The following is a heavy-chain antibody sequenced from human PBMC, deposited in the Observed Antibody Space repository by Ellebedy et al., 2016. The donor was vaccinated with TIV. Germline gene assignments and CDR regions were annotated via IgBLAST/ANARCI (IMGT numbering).Heavy chain of an antibody. D-gene: IGHD2/OR15-2a*01. CDR2: IKQDGSEK. CDR1: GFTFSSYW. Sequence: GGSLRLSXAASGFTFSSYWMSWVRQAPGKGLEWVANIKQDGSEKYYVDSVKGRFTISRDNAKNSLYLQMNSLRAEDTAVYYCASTPIAPGYYYYMDVWGKGTTVTVSS. CDR3: ASTPIAPGYYYYMDV. J-gene: IGHJ6*03. V-gene: IGHV3-7*01.